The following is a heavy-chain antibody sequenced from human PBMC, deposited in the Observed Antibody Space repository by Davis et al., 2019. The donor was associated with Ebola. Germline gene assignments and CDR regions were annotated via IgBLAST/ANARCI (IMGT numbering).Heavy chain of an antibody. V-gene: IGHV4-59*01. Sequence: MPSETLSLTCTVSGGSMRNYYWSWIRQPPGKGLEWIGYISYTGSTNYNPSLKSRVTISLDTSTNRFSLKLSYVTAADTAVYYCARVNFWSTYYPGEYYYGMDVWGQGTTVTVSS. D-gene: IGHD3-3*01. J-gene: IGHJ6*02. CDR1: GGSMRNYY. CDR3: ARVNFWSTYYPGEYYYGMDV. CDR2: ISYTGST.